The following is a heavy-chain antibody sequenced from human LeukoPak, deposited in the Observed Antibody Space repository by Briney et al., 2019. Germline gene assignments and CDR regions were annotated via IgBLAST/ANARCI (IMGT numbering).Heavy chain of an antibody. CDR3: AKARYSSSPDARFDY. Sequence: PGGSLRLSCAASGFTFSSYWMSWVRQAPGKGLEWVANIKQDGSEKYYVDSVKGRFTISRDNAKNSLYLQMNSLRAEDTAVYYCAKARYSSSPDARFDYWGQGTLVTVSS. CDR2: IKQDGSEK. J-gene: IGHJ4*02. V-gene: IGHV3-7*03. CDR1: GFTFSSYW. D-gene: IGHD6-6*01.